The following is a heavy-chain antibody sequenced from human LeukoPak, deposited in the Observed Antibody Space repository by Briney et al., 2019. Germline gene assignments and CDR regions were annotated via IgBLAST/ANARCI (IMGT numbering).Heavy chain of an antibody. CDR2: IYHSGST. D-gene: IGHD3-16*01. V-gene: IGHV4-38-2*01. Sequence: SETLSLTCAVSGYSISSGYYWGWIWQPPGKGLEWIGSIYHSGSTYYNPSLKSRVTISVDTSKNQFSLKLSSVTAADTAVYYCARRYGTRGGDLFDYWGQGTLVTVSS. CDR1: GYSISSGYY. J-gene: IGHJ4*02. CDR3: ARRYGTRGGDLFDY.